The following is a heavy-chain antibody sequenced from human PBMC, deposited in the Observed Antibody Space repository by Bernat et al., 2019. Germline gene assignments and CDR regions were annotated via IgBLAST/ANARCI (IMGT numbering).Heavy chain of an antibody. CDR2: IWYDGSNK. V-gene: IGHV3-33*01. D-gene: IGHD3-16*02. CDR3: ARHLYDYVWGSYRDEDFDN. J-gene: IGHJ4*02. CDR1: GFTFSSYG. Sequence: QVQLVESGGGVVQPGRSLRLSCAASGFTFSSYGMHWVRQAPGKGLEWVAAIWYDGSNKYYADSVKGRFTISRDNSKNTLYLQMNSLRAEDTAVYYCARHLYDYVWGSYRDEDFDNWGQGTLVTVSS.